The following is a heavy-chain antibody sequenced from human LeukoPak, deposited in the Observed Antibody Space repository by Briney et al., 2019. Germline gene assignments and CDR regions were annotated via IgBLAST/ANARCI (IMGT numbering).Heavy chain of an antibody. Sequence: PGGSLRLSCAVSGITLSNYGMNWVRQAPGKGLEWISYIGISSGNTKYADSVKGRFTISGDKAKNSLYLQMNSLRVEDTAVYYCARDYKYAFDNWGQGTLVTVSS. CDR2: IGISSGNT. V-gene: IGHV3-48*01. CDR1: GITLSNYG. J-gene: IGHJ4*02. D-gene: IGHD5-24*01. CDR3: ARDYKYAFDN.